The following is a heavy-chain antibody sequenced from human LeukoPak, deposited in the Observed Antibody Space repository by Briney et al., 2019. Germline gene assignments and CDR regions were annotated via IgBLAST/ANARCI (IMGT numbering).Heavy chain of an antibody. CDR3: ARDSSSSPGHFDY. J-gene: IGHJ4*02. CDR1: GGSISSGGYY. V-gene: IGHV4-31*03. Sequence: SETLSLTCTVSGGSISSGGYYWSWIRQHPGKGLEWIGYIYYSGSTYYNPSLKGRVTISVDTSKNQFSLKLSSVTAADTAVYYCARDSSSSPGHFDYWGQGTLVTVSS. CDR2: IYYSGST. D-gene: IGHD6-13*01.